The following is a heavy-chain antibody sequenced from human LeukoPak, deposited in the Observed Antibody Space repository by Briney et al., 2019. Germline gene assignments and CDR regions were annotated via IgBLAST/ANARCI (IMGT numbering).Heavy chain of an antibody. J-gene: IGHJ6*02. CDR1: GFTFTTYW. CDR2: INSDGCIT. V-gene: IGHV3-74*01. D-gene: IGHD5-18*01. CDR3: ARDAVDTANAV. Sequence: PGGSLRLSCAASGFTFTTYWMHWARQAPGKGLVWVSHINSDGCITSYADSVKGRFTISRDNAKNTLYLQMNSLRAEDTAVYYCARDAVDTANAVWGQGTTVTVSS.